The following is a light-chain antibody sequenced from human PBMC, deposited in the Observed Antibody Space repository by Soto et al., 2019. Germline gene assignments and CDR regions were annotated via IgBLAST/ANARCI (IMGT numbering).Light chain of an antibody. J-gene: IGLJ1*01. Sequence: QSALTQPASVSGSPGQSITISCTGTSSDVGGYNYVSWYQQHPGKAPKLMIYEVNNRPSGVSNRFAGSKSGNTASLTSSGLQAEDEADYYCSSYTNINSGYVFGTGTKLTVL. CDR3: SSYTNINSGYV. V-gene: IGLV2-14*01. CDR1: SSDVGGYNY. CDR2: EVN.